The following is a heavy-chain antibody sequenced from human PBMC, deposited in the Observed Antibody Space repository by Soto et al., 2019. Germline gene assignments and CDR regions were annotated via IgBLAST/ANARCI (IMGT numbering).Heavy chain of an antibody. J-gene: IGHJ4*02. CDR2: ISYDGSNK. V-gene: IGHV3-30*18. Sequence: GGSLRLSCAASGFTFSSYGMHWVRQAPGKGLEWVAVISYDGSNKYYADSVKGRFTISRDNSKNTLYLQMNSLRAEDTAVYYCAKDPGFGELLPFDYWGQGTLVTVSS. CDR1: GFTFSSYG. CDR3: AKDPGFGELLPFDY. D-gene: IGHD3-10*01.